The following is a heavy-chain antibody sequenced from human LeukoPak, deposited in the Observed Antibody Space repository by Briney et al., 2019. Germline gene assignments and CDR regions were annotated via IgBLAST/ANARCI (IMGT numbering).Heavy chain of an antibody. CDR3: ARHTTLSIAAQFDY. V-gene: IGHV4-39*01. CDR2: IYYSGST. J-gene: IGHJ4*02. CDR1: GGSISSSSYY. Sequence: PSETLSLTCTVSGGSISSSSYYWGWIRQPPGERLEWIGSIYYSGSTYYNPPLKSRVTISVDTSKNQFSLKLSSVTAADTAVYYCARHTTLSIAAQFDYWGQGTLVTVSS. D-gene: IGHD6-6*01.